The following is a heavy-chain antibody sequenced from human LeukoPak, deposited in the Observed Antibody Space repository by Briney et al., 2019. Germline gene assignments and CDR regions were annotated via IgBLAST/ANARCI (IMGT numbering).Heavy chain of an antibody. J-gene: IGHJ5*02. Sequence: GGSLRLSCAASGFTFSSYSMNWVRQAPGKGLEWVSSISSSSSYIYYADSGKGRLTISRDNAKNSLYLKMNSLRAEDTAVYYCARAGGDIVVVPAAIQWFDPWGQGTLVTVSS. CDR1: GFTFSSYS. V-gene: IGHV3-21*01. CDR3: ARAGGDIVVVPAAIQWFDP. D-gene: IGHD2-2*02. CDR2: ISSSSSYI.